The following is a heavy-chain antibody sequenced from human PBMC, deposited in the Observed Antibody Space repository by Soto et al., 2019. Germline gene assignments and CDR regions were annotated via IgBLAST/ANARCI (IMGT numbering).Heavy chain of an antibody. J-gene: IGHJ5*02. V-gene: IGHV1-3*01. Sequence: QVHLEQSGAVVKKPGASVKVACKASGYSFTTYSMHWVRQAPGQRPEWIGWLNAGNGDTKYSQALQGRVTITVDTSATTVYLELSSLTSEDTAVYYCAKGGYCSTTSCVSWFDPWGQGTQVTV. CDR3: AKGGYCSTTSCVSWFDP. CDR1: GYSFTTYS. D-gene: IGHD2-2*01. CDR2: LNAGNGDT.